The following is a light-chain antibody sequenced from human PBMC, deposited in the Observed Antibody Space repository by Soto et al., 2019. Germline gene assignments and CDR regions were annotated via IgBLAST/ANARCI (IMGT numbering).Light chain of an antibody. V-gene: IGKV1-9*01. J-gene: IGKJ4*01. Sequence: IQFTQAPSFLSASVGDRVTITCRASQGFTFSLAWYQHKPGEAPKLLLCAASTLQGGVPSRFSGSGYGTDFTLTINNLQPEDSATYFCQQLKIYPPTFGGGTNLEIK. CDR1: QGFTFS. CDR3: QQLKIYPPT. CDR2: AAS.